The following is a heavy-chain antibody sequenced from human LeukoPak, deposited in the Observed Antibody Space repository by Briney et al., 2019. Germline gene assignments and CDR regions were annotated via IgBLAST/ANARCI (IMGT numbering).Heavy chain of an antibody. Sequence: PSETLSLTCAVYGGSFSYYYWSWIRQPPEKGLERIGEINRSGSTNYNPSLKSRVTISVGTSKNQFSLKLSSVTAADTAVYYCARGGFYCGDDCYVDYWGQGTLVTVSS. CDR1: GGSFSYYY. CDR2: INRSGST. D-gene: IGHD2-21*02. V-gene: IGHV4-34*01. CDR3: ARGGFYCGDDCYVDY. J-gene: IGHJ4*02.